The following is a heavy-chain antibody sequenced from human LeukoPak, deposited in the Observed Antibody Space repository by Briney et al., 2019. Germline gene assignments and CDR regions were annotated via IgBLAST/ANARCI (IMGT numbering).Heavy chain of an antibody. D-gene: IGHD2-2*01. CDR2: IRYDGSNK. J-gene: IGHJ4*02. CDR1: GFTFSSYS. V-gene: IGHV3-30*02. CDR3: ATQATRIVVVPAAIDY. Sequence: GGSLRLSCAASGFTFSSYSMSWVRQAPGKGLEWVAFIRYDGSNKYYADSVKGRFTISRDNSKNTLYLQMNSLRAEDTAVYYCATQATRIVVVPAAIDYWGQGTLVTVSS.